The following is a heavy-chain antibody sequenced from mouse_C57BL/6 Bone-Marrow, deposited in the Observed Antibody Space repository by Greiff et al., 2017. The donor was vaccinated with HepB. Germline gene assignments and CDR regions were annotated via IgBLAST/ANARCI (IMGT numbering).Heavy chain of an antibody. V-gene: IGHV1-19*01. CDR3: ARREVYGNYPYYFDY. CDR1: GYTFTDYY. J-gene: IGHJ2*01. D-gene: IGHD2-1*01. Sequence: EVQLQQSGPVLVKPGASVKMSCKASGYTFTDYYMNWVKQSHGKSLEWIGVINPYNGGTSYNQKFKGKATLTVDKSSSTAYMELNSLTSEDSAVYYCARREVYGNYPYYFDYWGQGTTLTVSS. CDR2: INPYNGGT.